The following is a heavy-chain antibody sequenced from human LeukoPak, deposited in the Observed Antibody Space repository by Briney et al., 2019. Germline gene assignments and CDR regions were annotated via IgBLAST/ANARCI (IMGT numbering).Heavy chain of an antibody. Sequence: ASVKVSCKASGGTFSSYAISWVRQAPGQGLEWMGWISAYNGNTNYAQKLQGRVTMTTDTSTSTAYMELRSLRSDDTAVYYCARGKYSGYEFDYWGQGTLVTVSS. CDR1: GGTFSSYA. J-gene: IGHJ4*02. V-gene: IGHV1-18*01. CDR2: ISAYNGNT. D-gene: IGHD5-12*01. CDR3: ARGKYSGYEFDY.